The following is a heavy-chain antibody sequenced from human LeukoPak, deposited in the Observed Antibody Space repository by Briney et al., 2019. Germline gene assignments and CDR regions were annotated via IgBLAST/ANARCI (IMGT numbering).Heavy chain of an antibody. Sequence: ASVKVSCKASGYTFTSYYMHWVRQAPGQGLEWMGIINPSGGSTSYAQKFQGRVTMTRDTSTSTVYMELSSLRSEDTAVYYCARDAPSNTVTLLLYYYYGMDVWGQGTTVTVSS. D-gene: IGHD4-11*01. CDR2: INPSGGST. CDR3: ARDAPSNTVTLLLYYYYGMDV. V-gene: IGHV1-46*01. CDR1: GYTFTSYY. J-gene: IGHJ6*02.